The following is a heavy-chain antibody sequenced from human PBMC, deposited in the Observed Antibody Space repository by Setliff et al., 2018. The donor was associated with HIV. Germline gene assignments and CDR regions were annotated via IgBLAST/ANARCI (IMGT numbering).Heavy chain of an antibody. CDR3: ARSAVVVPADYNFWSGYPTAHAFDI. Sequence: PSETLSLTCTVSGDSVTSDSYYWNWIRQPAGKTLEWIGRIYFSGSTNYNPSLKSRVTISVDTSKNQFSLKLSSVTAADTAVYYRARSAVVVPADYNFWSGYPTAHAFDIWGQGTMVTVSS. V-gene: IGHV4-61*02. CDR2: IYFSGST. CDR1: GDSVTSDSYY. J-gene: IGHJ3*02. D-gene: IGHD3-3*01.